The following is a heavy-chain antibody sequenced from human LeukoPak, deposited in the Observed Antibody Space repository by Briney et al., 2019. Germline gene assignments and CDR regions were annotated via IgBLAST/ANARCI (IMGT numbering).Heavy chain of an antibody. CDR2: INWNGGST. D-gene: IGHD3-10*01. V-gene: IGHV3-20*04. CDR1: GFTFSSYG. J-gene: IGHJ6*03. CDR3: ARGGRGVDYYMDV. Sequence: GGSLRLSCAASGFTFSSYGMSWVRQAPGKGLEWVSGINWNGGSTGYADSVKGRFTISRDNAKNSLYLQMNSLRAEDTALYYCARGGRGVDYYMDVWGKGTTVTVSS.